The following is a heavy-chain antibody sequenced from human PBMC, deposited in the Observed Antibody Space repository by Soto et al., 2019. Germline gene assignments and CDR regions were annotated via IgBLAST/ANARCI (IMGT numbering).Heavy chain of an antibody. CDR2: ISSSSTTI. J-gene: IGHJ6*02. CDR1: GFTFSSYS. D-gene: IGHD6-19*01. Sequence: VGSLRLSCAASGFTFSSYSMNWVRQAPGKGLEWVSYISSSSTTINYADSVKGRFTISRDNVKNSLYLQMNSLRDEDTAVYYCARDAGDSSGWYNYYYGMDVWGQGTTVTVSS. CDR3: ARDAGDSSGWYNYYYGMDV. V-gene: IGHV3-48*02.